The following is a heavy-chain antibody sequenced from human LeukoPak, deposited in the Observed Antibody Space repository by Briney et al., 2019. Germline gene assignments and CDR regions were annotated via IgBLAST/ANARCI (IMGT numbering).Heavy chain of an antibody. V-gene: IGHV4-61*02. CDR2: IYTSGST. Sequence: SQTLSLTCTVSGGSISSGSYYWSWVRQPAGKGLEWIGRIYTSGSTNYNPSLKSRVTISVDTSKNQFSLKLSSVTAADTAVYYCARSIVVVPPAKADAFDIWGQGTMVTVSS. CDR1: GGSISSGSYY. CDR3: ARSIVVVPPAKADAFDI. D-gene: IGHD2-2*01. J-gene: IGHJ3*02.